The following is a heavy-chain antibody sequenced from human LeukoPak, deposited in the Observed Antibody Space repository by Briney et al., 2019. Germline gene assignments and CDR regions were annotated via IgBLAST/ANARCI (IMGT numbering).Heavy chain of an antibody. CDR3: VRGIGLSSGWYEFDY. D-gene: IGHD6-19*01. J-gene: IGHJ4*02. V-gene: IGHV3-30-3*01. CDR1: GFTFSRYA. Sequence: GRSLRLSCAASGFTFSRYALHWVRQAPGKGLEWVSLISFDGSNKYYADSVKGRFTISRDNSKNTLHLQMNNLRPEDTALYYCVRGIGLSSGWYEFDYWGQGTLVTVSS. CDR2: ISFDGSNK.